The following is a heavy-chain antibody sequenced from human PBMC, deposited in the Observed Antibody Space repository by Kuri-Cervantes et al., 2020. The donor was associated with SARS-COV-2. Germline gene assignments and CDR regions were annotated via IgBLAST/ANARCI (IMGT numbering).Heavy chain of an antibody. Sequence: SETLSLTCTVSGGSISSGSHYWSWIRQPPGKGLEWIGEINHSGSTNYNPSLKSRVTISVDTSKNQFSLKLSSVTAADTAVYYCARANIVVVPAALGAITYYYYYMDVWGKGTTVTVSS. CDR1: GGSISSGSHY. V-gene: IGHV4-39*07. D-gene: IGHD2-2*01. CDR3: ARANIVVVPAALGAITYYYYYMDV. CDR2: INHSGST. J-gene: IGHJ6*03.